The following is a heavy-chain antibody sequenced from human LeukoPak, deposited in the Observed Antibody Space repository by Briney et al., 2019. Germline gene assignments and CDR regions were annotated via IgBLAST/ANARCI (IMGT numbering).Heavy chain of an antibody. D-gene: IGHD5-24*01. V-gene: IGHV4-59*01. CDR3: TTEGWLQPWGNDY. CDR2: IYYSGST. J-gene: IGHJ4*02. CDR1: GGSISSYY. Sequence: SETLSLTCTVSGGSISSYYWSWIRQPPGKGLEWIGYIYYSGSTNYNPSLKSRVTISVDTSKNQFSLKLSSVTAADTAVYYCTTEGWLQPWGNDYWGQGTLVTVSS.